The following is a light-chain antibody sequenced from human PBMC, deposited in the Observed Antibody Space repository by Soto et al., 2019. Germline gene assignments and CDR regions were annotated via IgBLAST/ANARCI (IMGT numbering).Light chain of an antibody. CDR2: DVS. Sequence: QSALTQPASVSGSPGQSITISCTGTSSDVGNYNLVSWYQQHPGKAPKLMIYDVSKRPSGVSNRFSGSKSGNTASLTISGVQADDEADYYCCSYAGDSYVFGTGTKLTVL. V-gene: IGLV2-23*02. CDR1: SSDVGNYNL. J-gene: IGLJ1*01. CDR3: CSYAGDSYV.